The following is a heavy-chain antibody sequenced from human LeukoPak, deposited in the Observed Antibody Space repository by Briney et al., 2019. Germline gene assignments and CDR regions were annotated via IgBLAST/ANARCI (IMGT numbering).Heavy chain of an antibody. V-gene: IGHV3-73*01. CDR2: VRSKDNNYAT. CDR3: ARDPWYYDSSGYYYHIDY. D-gene: IGHD3-22*01. J-gene: IGHJ4*02. Sequence: GGSLRLSCAASGYTFSGSPMHWVRQASGKGLEWVGRVRSKDNNYATTYTASVKGRFTISRDSAKNTLFLQMNSLRAEDTAVYYCARDPWYYDSSGYYYHIDYWGQGTLVTVSS. CDR1: GYTFSGSP.